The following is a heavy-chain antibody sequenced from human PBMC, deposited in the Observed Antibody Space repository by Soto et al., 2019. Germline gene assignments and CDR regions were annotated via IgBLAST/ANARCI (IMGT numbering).Heavy chain of an antibody. CDR2: ITGNGLNS. Sequence: EVQVLQSGGGLVQPGGSLRLSCAASGFTFPSHAMSWVRLAPGKGLEWISSITGNGLNSYYANSVKGRFTISRDNSKNTVYLQMNGLGAEDTAVYYCTKAFIAVAVPDYWGQGTLVTVSS. J-gene: IGHJ4*02. CDR3: TKAFIAVAVPDY. CDR1: GFTFPSHA. D-gene: IGHD6-19*01. V-gene: IGHV3-23*01.